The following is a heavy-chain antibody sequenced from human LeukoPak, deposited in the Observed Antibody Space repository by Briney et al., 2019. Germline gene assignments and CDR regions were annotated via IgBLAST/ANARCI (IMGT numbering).Heavy chain of an antibody. CDR3: AGDTAMVSEKGGSDY. CDR1: GGTFSSYA. D-gene: IGHD5-18*01. Sequence: ASVKVSCKASGGTFSSYAISWVRQAPGQGLEWMGRIIPILGIANYAQKFQGRVTITADKSTSTAYMELSSLRSEDTAVYYCAGDTAMVSEKGGSDYWGQGTLVTVSS. J-gene: IGHJ4*02. CDR2: IIPILGIA. V-gene: IGHV1-69*04.